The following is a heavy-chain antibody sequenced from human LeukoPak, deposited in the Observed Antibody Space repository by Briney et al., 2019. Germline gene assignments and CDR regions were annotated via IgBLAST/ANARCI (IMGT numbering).Heavy chain of an antibody. J-gene: IGHJ4*02. CDR3: AKGGSYAVAGTRLLDY. D-gene: IGHD6-19*01. CDR1: GFTFSNNG. CDR2: IRYDGSKK. Sequence: AGGSLRLSCAASGFTFSNNGMHWVRQAPGKGLEWVAFIRYDGSKKSYADFVKGRFTISRDNSNNTLYLQMNSLRGEDTALYYCAKGGSYAVAGTRLLDYWGQGTLVTVSS. V-gene: IGHV3-30*02.